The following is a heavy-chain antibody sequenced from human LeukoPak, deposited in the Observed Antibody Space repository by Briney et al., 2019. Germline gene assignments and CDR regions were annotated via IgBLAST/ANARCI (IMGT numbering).Heavy chain of an antibody. V-gene: IGHV1-46*01. CDR1: GYTFANYY. D-gene: IGHD3-10*01. CDR2: INPSGGST. J-gene: IGHJ6*03. CDR3: ARGPRITLVRGGQWYHYMDV. Sequence: ASVKVSCKASGYTFANYYIHLVRQAPGQGLEWMGLINPSGGSTNYAQKFQGRVTMTRDTSTSTVYMELSSLRSEDTAAYYCARGPRITLVRGGQWYHYMDVWGKGTTVTISS.